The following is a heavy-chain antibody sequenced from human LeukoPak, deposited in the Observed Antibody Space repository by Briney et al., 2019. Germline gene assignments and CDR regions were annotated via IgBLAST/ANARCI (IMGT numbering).Heavy chain of an antibody. V-gene: IGHV3-23*01. J-gene: IGHJ4*02. CDR2: ISGSGGST. CDR3: ARSWLEYSSSFRDFDY. Sequence: GGSLRLSCAASGFTFSSYAMSWVRQAPGKGLEWVSAISGSGGSTYYADSVKGRFTISRDNAKNSLYLQMNSLRAEDTAVYYCARSWLEYSSSFRDFDYWGQGTLVTVSS. CDR1: GFTFSSYA. D-gene: IGHD6-6*01.